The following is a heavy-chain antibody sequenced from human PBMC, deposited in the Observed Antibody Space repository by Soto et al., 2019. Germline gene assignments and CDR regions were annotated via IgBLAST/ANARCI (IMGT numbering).Heavy chain of an antibody. CDR3: AMVDVYVTPSPQDV. D-gene: IGHD3-16*01. Sequence: QVQLVQSGAEVKNPGASVKVSCKASGYRFTSYGIGWVRQAPGQGLEWMGWINAYNGNTNYAQNLQGRVTLTTDTHTSTAYMELRSLRSNDTAVYYCAMVDVYVTPSPQDVWGQGTTVTVSS. CDR1: GYRFTSYG. V-gene: IGHV1-18*01. CDR2: INAYNGNT. J-gene: IGHJ6*02.